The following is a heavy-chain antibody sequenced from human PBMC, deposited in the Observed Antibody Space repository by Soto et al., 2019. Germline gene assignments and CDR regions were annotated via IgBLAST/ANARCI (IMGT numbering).Heavy chain of an antibody. CDR1: GFTFSSYA. CDR2: VSSNGGSA. Sequence: GGSLRLSCAVSGFTFSSYAMHWVRQAPGKGLEYVSAVSSNGGSAHYANSVKGRFIISRDNSKNMLYLQMGSLGAEDTAVYYCARSPTTNGFDIWGQGTMVTVSS. V-gene: IGHV3-64*01. D-gene: IGHD4-17*01. CDR3: ARSPTTNGFDI. J-gene: IGHJ3*02.